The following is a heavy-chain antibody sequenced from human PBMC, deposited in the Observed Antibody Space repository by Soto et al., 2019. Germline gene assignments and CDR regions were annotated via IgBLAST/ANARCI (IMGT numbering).Heavy chain of an antibody. CDR1: GFTVSSYY. Sequence: EVQLVESGGGLVQPGGSLRLSCAASGFTVSSYYMTWVRQSPAKGLEWVSLIYSGSNTFQADSVKGRFTISRDNSKNTLYLQMNSLRVEDTAVYYCARAGIAVADPLYSWGQGTVVTVSS. CDR3: ARAGIAVADPLYS. CDR2: IYSGSNT. J-gene: IGHJ4*02. D-gene: IGHD6-19*01. V-gene: IGHV3-66*01.